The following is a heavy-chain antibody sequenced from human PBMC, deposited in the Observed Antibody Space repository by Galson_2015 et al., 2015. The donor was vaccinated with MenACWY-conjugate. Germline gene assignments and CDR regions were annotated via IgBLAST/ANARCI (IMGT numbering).Heavy chain of an antibody. V-gene: IGHV3-11*05. Sequence: SLRLSCAASGFTFSDYYMSWIRQAPGKGLEWVSYISSSSSYTNYADSVKGRFTISRDNAKNSLYLQMNSLRAEDTAVYYCAREKYDILTGYYTGWFDPWGQGTLVTVSS. D-gene: IGHD3-9*01. CDR1: GFTFSDYY. J-gene: IGHJ5*02. CDR3: AREKYDILTGYYTGWFDP. CDR2: ISSSSSYT.